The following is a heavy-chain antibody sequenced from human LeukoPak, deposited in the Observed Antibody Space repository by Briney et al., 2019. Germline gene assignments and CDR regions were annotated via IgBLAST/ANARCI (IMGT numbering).Heavy chain of an antibody. D-gene: IGHD1-7*01. CDR3: ATPTLGTIGEYLFDY. CDR2: IYPGDSDA. CDR1: GYSITTYW. J-gene: IGHJ4*02. V-gene: IGHV5-51*01. Sequence: PGESLKISCEGSGYSITTYWIGWVRPLPGKGLEWMGIIYPGDSDARYSPSFQGRVTISADKSISTAYLQWSTLKASDTAVYYCATPTLGTIGEYLFDYWGQGTLVTVSS.